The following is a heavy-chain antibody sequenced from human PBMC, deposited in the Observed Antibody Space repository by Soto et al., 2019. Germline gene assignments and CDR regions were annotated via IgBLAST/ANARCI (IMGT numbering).Heavy chain of an antibody. CDR1: GGTFSSYT. D-gene: IGHD3-10*01. CDR3: ARDRRVGEPGGF. V-gene: IGHV1-69*02. J-gene: IGHJ4*02. CDR2: IIPILGIA. Sequence: QVQLVQSGAEVKKPGSSVKVSCKASGGTFSSYTISWVRQAPGQGLEWMGRIIPILGIANYAQKFQGRVTITADKSTSTAYMELSSLRSEDTAVYFCARDRRVGEPGGFWGQGTLVTGSS.